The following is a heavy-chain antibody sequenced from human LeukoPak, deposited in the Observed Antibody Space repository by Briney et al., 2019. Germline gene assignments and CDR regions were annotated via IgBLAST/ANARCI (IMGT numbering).Heavy chain of an antibody. V-gene: IGHV4-59*01. CDR1: GGSISSYY. CDR3: HFTMVRTPEIDP. D-gene: IGHD3-10*01. CDR2: IYYSGST. Sequence: SETLSLTCTVSGGSISSYYWSWIRQPPGKGLEWIGYIYYSGSTNYNPSLKSRVTISVDTSKNQFSLKLSSVTAADTAVYYCHFTMVRTPEIDPWGQGTLVTVSS. J-gene: IGHJ5*02.